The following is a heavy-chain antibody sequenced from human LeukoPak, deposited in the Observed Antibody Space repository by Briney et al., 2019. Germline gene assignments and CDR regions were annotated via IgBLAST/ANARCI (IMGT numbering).Heavy chain of an antibody. D-gene: IGHD3-22*01. J-gene: IGHJ4*02. V-gene: IGHV4-34*01. CDR3: ATQKWLLPYRFDY. CDR1: GESFRSNY. CDR2: INQSGTT. Sequence: PSETLSLTCAVHGESFRSNYYIWIRQPPGKGLEWIGEINQSGTTNYNLSLKSRLTISVDTSKNQFSLKLSSVTAADTAVYYCATQKWLLPYRFDYWGQGTLVTASS.